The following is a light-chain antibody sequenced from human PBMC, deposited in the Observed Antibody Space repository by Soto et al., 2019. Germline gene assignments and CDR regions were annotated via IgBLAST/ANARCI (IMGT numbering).Light chain of an antibody. J-gene: IGKJ3*01. Sequence: VLTQSPGTLSFSPGEKATLSCRASQSVSSSYLAWYQQKPGQAPRLLIYGASSRATGIPDRFSGSGSGTDFTLTISRLEPEDFEVYYCQQYGSSPPFTFGPGTKVDIK. V-gene: IGKV3-20*01. CDR2: GAS. CDR3: QQYGSSPPFT. CDR1: QSVSSSY.